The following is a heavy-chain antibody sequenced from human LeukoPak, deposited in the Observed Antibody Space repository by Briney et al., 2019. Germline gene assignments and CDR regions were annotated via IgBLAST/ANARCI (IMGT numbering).Heavy chain of an antibody. CDR1: GGSISSYY. D-gene: IGHD6-19*01. CDR3: ARAPRDSVAAPDGRFDP. J-gene: IGHJ5*02. V-gene: IGHV4-59*01. CDR2: IYYSGST. Sequence: SETLSLTCTVSGGSISSYYWSWIRQPPGKGLEWIGYIYYSGSTNYNPSLKSRVTISVDTSKNQFSLKLSSVTAADTAVYYCARAPRDSVAAPDGRFDPWGQGTLVTVTS.